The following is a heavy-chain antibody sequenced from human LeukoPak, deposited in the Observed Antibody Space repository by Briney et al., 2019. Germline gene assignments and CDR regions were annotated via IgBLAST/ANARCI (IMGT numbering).Heavy chain of an antibody. Sequence: SETLSLTCAVYGGSFSGYYWSWIRQPPGKGLEWIGEINHSGSTNYNPSLKSRVTISVDTSKNQFSLKLSSVTAADTAVYYCARERGRGYSYSKGFDYWGQGTLVTVSS. J-gene: IGHJ4*02. CDR2: INHSGST. V-gene: IGHV4-34*01. D-gene: IGHD5-18*01. CDR1: GGSFSGYY. CDR3: ARERGRGYSYSKGFDY.